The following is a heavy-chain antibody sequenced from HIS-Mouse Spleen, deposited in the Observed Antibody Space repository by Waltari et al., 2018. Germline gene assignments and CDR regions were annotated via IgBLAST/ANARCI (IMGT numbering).Heavy chain of an antibody. CDR1: GGSISSSSYY. D-gene: IGHD6-13*01. CDR2: IYYSGCT. Sequence: QLQLQESGPGLVKPSETLSLTCTVSGGSISSSSYYWGWIRQPPGKGLEWIGSIYYSGCTYYNPSLTIRVTISVDTSKNQFSLKLSSVTAADTAVYYCAREIPYSSSWYDWYFDLWGRGTLVTVSS. V-gene: IGHV4-39*07. J-gene: IGHJ2*01. CDR3: AREIPYSSSWYDWYFDL.